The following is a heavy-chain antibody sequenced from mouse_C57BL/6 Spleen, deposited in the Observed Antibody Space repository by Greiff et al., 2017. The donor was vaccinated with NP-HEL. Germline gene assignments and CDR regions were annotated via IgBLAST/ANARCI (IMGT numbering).Heavy chain of an antibody. CDR1: GYAFSSSW. V-gene: IGHV1-82*01. J-gene: IGHJ3*01. D-gene: IGHD6-1*01. CDR2: IYPGDGDT. CDR3: ASSLCESWFAY. Sequence: VQLQQSGPELVKPGASVKISCKASGYAFSSSWMNWVKQRPGKGLEWIGRIYPGDGDTNYNGKFKGKATLTADKSSSTAYMQLSSLTSEDSAVYFCASSLCESWFAYWGQGTLVTVSA.